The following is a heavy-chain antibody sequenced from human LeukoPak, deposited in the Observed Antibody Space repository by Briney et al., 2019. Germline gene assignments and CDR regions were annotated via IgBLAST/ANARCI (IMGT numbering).Heavy chain of an antibody. D-gene: IGHD2-15*01. CDR2: ISYDGSNK. CDR1: GFTFSSYA. J-gene: IGHJ6*02. Sequence: PGGSLRLSCAASGFTFSSYAMHWVRQAPGKGLEWVAVISYDGSNKYYADSAKGRFTISRDNSKNTLYLQMNSLRAEDTVVYYCARRAGPLLASYYYYGMDVWGQGTTVTVSS. CDR3: ARRAGPLLASYYYYGMDV. V-gene: IGHV3-30-3*01.